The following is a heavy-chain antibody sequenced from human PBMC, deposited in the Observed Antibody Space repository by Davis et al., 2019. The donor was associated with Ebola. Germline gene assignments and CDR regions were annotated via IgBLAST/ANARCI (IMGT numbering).Heavy chain of an antibody. D-gene: IGHD5-18*01. Sequence: GESLKISCAASGFTFSDYYMSWIRQAPGKGLEWVSYISSSSSTIYYTDSVKGRFTISRDNAKNSLYLQMNSLRDEDTAVYYCARDGQWMQLPNFDYWGQGTLVTVSS. CDR1: GFTFSDYY. V-gene: IGHV3-11*04. CDR2: ISSSSSTI. CDR3: ARDGQWMQLPNFDY. J-gene: IGHJ4*02.